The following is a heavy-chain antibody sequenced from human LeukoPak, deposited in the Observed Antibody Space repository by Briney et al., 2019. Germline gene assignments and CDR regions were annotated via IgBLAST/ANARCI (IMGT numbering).Heavy chain of an antibody. CDR1: GYSISSGYY. Sequence: PSETLFLTCAVSGYSISSGYYWGWIRQPPGKGLEWIGSIYHSGSTYYNPSLKSRVTISVDTSKNQFSLKLSSVTAADTAVYYCARGGYGEIDYWGQGTLVTVSS. CDR3: ARGGYGEIDY. J-gene: IGHJ4*02. D-gene: IGHD4-17*01. CDR2: IYHSGST. V-gene: IGHV4-38-2*01.